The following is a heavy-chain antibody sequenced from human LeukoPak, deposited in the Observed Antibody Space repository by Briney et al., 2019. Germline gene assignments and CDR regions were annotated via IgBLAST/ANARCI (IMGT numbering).Heavy chain of an antibody. Sequence: AGGSLRLSCAASGFTFSSYGMSWVRQAPGKGLEWVSVISGSGGYIYYADSVKGRFTISRDNSKNTLYLQMNSLRAEDTAVYYFAKASGYDHNLYSSALNYFDYWGQGTLVTVSS. V-gene: IGHV3-23*01. J-gene: IGHJ4*02. CDR2: ISGSGGYI. D-gene: IGHD5-12*01. CDR1: GFTFSSYG. CDR3: AKASGYDHNLYSSALNYFDY.